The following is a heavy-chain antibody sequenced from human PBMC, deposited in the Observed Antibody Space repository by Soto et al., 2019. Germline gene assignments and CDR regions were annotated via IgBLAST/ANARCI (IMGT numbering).Heavy chain of an antibody. CDR3: AKDLGITIFGVVIGMDV. CDR2: ISYDGSNK. J-gene: IGHJ6*02. D-gene: IGHD3-3*01. Sequence: PEGSLRLSCAASGFTLSSYGMHWVRQAPGKGLEWVAVISYDGSNKYYADSVKGRFTISRDNSKNTLYLQMNSLRAEDTAVYYCAKDLGITIFGVVIGMDVWGQGTTVTVSS. CDR1: GFTLSSYG. V-gene: IGHV3-30*18.